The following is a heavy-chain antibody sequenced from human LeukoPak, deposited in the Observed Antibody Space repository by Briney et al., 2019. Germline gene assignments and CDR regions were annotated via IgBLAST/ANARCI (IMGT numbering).Heavy chain of an antibody. D-gene: IGHD3-10*01. Sequence: GGSLRLSCAASGFTFSSYSMNWVRQAPGKGLEWVSSISSSSSYIYYADSVKGRFTISRDNAKNSLYLQMNSLRAEDTAVYYCARDIGGSGSYFGFDYWGQGTLVTVSS. V-gene: IGHV3-21*01. CDR3: ARDIGGSGSYFGFDY. CDR2: ISSSSSYI. J-gene: IGHJ4*02. CDR1: GFTFSSYS.